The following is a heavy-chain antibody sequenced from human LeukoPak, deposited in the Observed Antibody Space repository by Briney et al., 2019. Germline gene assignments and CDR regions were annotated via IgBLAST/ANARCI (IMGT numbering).Heavy chain of an antibody. Sequence: GGSLRRSCAASGFTSSGYWMHWVRQHPARGLMWVSYVSGDGSGKSYEDSVKGRFTISRDNAKNTVYLQMNSLRVDDTAVYYCARDGQGPIDFDYWGQGTPVTVSS. V-gene: IGHV3-74*01. J-gene: IGHJ4*02. CDR1: GFTSSGYW. CDR3: ARDGQGPIDFDY. CDR2: VSGDGSGK.